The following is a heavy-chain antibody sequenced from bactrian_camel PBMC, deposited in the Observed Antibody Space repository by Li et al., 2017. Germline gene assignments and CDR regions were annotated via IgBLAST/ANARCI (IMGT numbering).Heavy chain of an antibody. CDR2: ISIENGMT. D-gene: IGHD6*01. V-gene: IGHV3S1*01. CDR1: GFTFSTYW. Sequence: HVQLVESGGGLVQPGGSLRLSCAASGFTFSTYWMYWVRQAPGKGLEWVSSISIENGMTYSADSVRGRFTLSRDNTENIMYLQLNMVKSEDTALYFCATLTYRGENYSGTWYQITGGDYWGPGTQVTVS. J-gene: IGHJ4*01. CDR3: ATLTYRGENYSGTWYQITGGDY.